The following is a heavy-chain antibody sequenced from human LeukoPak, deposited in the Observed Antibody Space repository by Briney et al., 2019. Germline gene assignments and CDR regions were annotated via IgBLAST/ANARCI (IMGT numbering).Heavy chain of an antibody. CDR3: ARVRVYSSSWYLDY. D-gene: IGHD6-13*01. CDR2: IWYDGSNK. V-gene: IGHV3-33*01. Sequence: GSLRLSCAASGFTFSSYGMHWVRQAPGKGLEWVAVIWYDGSNKYYADSVKGRFTISRDNSKNTLYLQMNSLRAEDTAVYYCARVRVYSSSWYLDYWGQGTLVTVSS. J-gene: IGHJ4*02. CDR1: GFTFSSYG.